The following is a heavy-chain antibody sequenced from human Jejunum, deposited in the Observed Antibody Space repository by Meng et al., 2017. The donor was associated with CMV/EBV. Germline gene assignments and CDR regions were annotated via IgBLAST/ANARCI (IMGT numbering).Heavy chain of an antibody. V-gene: IGHV3-23*01. Sequence: SCAAPRFTFRNYAVSWVRQTPGTGLGWVSGVGASDGSTYYADSVKDRFTISRDNLNNILYLQMHSLRADDTAVYYCARGAPWTDYDSWGQGTLVTVSS. J-gene: IGHJ4*02. D-gene: IGHD3/OR15-3a*01. CDR1: RFTFRNYA. CDR2: VGASDGST. CDR3: ARGAPWTDYDS.